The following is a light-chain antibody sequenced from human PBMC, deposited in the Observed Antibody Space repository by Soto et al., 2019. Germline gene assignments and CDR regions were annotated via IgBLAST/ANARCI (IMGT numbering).Light chain of an antibody. Sequence: EIVLTQSPGTLSLSPGERATLSCSASQSVSNNYLAWYQQKPGQAHRLLIYGASNRATGIPDRFSGSGSGTDFTLTISRLEPEDFAVYYCQQYGSSGTFGQGTKVEIK. CDR1: QSVSNNY. V-gene: IGKV3-20*01. J-gene: IGKJ1*01. CDR2: GAS. CDR3: QQYGSSGT.